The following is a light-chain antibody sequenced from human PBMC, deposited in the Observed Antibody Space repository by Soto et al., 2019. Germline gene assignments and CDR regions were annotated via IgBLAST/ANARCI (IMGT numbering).Light chain of an antibody. J-gene: IGLJ2*01. Sequence: QSVLTQSPSASASLGASVKLTCTLSSGHSNDAIAWHQQQPEKGPRYLMKLNSDGRHIKGDGIPDRFSGSSSGAERYLTISSLQSEDEADYYCQTWDTGIGVFGGGTKLTVL. CDR1: SGHSNDA. V-gene: IGLV4-69*01. CDR3: QTWDTGIGV. CDR2: LNSDGRH.